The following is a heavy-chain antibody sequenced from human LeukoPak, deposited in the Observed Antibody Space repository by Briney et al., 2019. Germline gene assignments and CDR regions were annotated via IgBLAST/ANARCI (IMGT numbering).Heavy chain of an antibody. D-gene: IGHD6-19*01. J-gene: IGHJ5*02. CDR1: GYTFTTYD. Sequence: ASVKVSCKASGYTFTTYDINWGRQATGQGLGWMGWMNTHSGNTGYTQKFQGRVTMTRNTTISTAYMELSSLRYEDTAVYYCARGRGSGHKENWFDPWGQGTLVTVSS. CDR3: ARGRGSGHKENWFDP. CDR2: MNTHSGNT. V-gene: IGHV1-8*01.